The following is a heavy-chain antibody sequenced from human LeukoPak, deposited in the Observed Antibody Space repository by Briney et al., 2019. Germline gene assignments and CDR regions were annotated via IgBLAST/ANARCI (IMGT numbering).Heavy chain of an antibody. CDR3: ARGPFPNYYGSGSFEL. D-gene: IGHD3-10*01. Sequence: GSLRLSCTASGFTFGDYAMSWVRQAPGKGLEWVGYVYFTGSPKYNPSLKTRVTISQDTSKNQFFLNLRSVTAADTAVYYCARGPFPNYYGSGSFELWGQGALVTVSS. CDR1: GFTFGDYA. V-gene: IGHV4-59*12. CDR2: VYFTGSP. J-gene: IGHJ4*02.